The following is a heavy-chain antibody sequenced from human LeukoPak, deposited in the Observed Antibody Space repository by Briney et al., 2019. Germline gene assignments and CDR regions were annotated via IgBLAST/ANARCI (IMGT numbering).Heavy chain of an antibody. Sequence: SETLSLTCAVYGGSFSGYYWSWIRQPPGKGLEWIGEINHSGSTNYNPSLKSRVTISVDTSKNQFSLKLSSVTAADTAVHYCAREGITMVRATFDYWGQGTQVTVSS. V-gene: IGHV4-34*01. CDR3: AREGITMVRATFDY. D-gene: IGHD3-10*01. CDR2: INHSGST. CDR1: GGSFSGYY. J-gene: IGHJ4*02.